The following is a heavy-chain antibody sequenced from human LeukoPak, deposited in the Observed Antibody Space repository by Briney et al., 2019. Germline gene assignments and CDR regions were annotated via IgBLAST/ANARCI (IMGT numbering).Heavy chain of an antibody. V-gene: IGHV3-21*01. Sequence: PGGSLRLSCAASGFDFSTYAINWVRQAPGKGLEWVSSISTTSTYIFYADSLKGRFTISRDNAKNSVYLKMNSLRPEDTAVYYCSRDRVGGLDYWGQGTLVTVSS. D-gene: IGHD6-19*01. CDR1: GFDFSTYA. CDR3: SRDRVGGLDY. J-gene: IGHJ4*02. CDR2: ISTTSTYI.